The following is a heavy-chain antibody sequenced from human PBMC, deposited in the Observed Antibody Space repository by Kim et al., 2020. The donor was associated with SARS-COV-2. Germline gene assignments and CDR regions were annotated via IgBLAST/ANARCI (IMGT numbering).Heavy chain of an antibody. Sequence: SETLSLTCTVSRGSISGCSYYWNWVRQRPGQGLEWFGSIYWSAKTDYNPSLKSPVTISVDTYNNLFSLRLSSVTAAATAVYFCAYWSHSEYYWGQGAL. V-gene: IGHV4-39*07. CDR2: IYWSAKT. J-gene: IGHJ4*02. D-gene: IGHD3-3*01. CDR1: RGSISGCSYY. CDR3: AYWSHSEYY.